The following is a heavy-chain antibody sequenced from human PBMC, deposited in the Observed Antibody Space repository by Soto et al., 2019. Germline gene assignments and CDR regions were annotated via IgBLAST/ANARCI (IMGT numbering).Heavy chain of an antibody. V-gene: IGHV1-46*01. CDR1: GYTFTSYY. J-gene: IGHJ3*02. D-gene: IGHD1-26*01. CDR3: ARGGSGSGAFDI. CDR2: INPSGGST. Sequence: QVQLVQSGAEVKKPGASVKVSCKASGYTFTSYYMHWVRQAPGQGLEWMGIINPSGGSTSYAQKFRGRVTMTGETSTSTVYMELSSLRSEDTAVYYCARGGSGSGAFDIWGQGTMVTVSS.